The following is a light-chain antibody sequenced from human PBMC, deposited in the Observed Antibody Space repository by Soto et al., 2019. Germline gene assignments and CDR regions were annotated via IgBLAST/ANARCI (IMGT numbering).Light chain of an antibody. CDR1: ESVSNSY. J-gene: IGKJ4*01. CDR3: HHYGSSFT. CDR2: GAS. Sequence: EIVLTQSPGTLPLSPGERATLSCRASESVSNSYLAWHQQKPGQAPRLLIYGASGRAAGIPDRFSGSGSGTDIILNISRLETADFELYYGHHYGSSFTIGGGTKVEIK. V-gene: IGKV3-20*01.